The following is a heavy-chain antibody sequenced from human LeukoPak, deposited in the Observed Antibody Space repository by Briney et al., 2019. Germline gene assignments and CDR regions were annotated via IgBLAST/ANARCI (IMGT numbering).Heavy chain of an antibody. CDR1: GFTFSDYG. CDR3: ARERSERIMITFGGVIVMPTDDAFDI. CDR2: ISGSGIST. D-gene: IGHD3-16*02. V-gene: IGHV3-23*01. J-gene: IGHJ3*02. Sequence: GGSLRLSCAAAGFTFSDYGMNWVRQAPGKGLEWVSGISGSGISTYYADSVKGRFTISRDNAKNSLYLQMNSLRAEDTAVYYCARERSERIMITFGGVIVMPTDDAFDIWGQGTVVTVSS.